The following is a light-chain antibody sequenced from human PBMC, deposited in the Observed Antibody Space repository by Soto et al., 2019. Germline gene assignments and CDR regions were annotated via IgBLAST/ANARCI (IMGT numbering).Light chain of an antibody. J-gene: IGKJ2*01. CDR3: QQYGSSPYT. CDR2: GAS. V-gene: IGKV3-20*01. Sequence: EIVLTQSPGTLSLSPGERATLSCRASQSVTSSYLAWYQQKPGQAPRLLIYGASTRPTGIPDRFSGSGSGTDFTLTISRLEPEDFAVYYCQQYGSSPYTFGQGTTLEI. CDR1: QSVTSSY.